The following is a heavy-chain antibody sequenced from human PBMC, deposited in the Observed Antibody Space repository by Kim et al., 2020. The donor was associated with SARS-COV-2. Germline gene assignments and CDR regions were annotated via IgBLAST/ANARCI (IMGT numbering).Heavy chain of an antibody. D-gene: IGHD6-19*01. CDR3: ARHRPSEHIAVAGTFPDY. CDR2: IYPGDSDT. J-gene: IGHJ4*02. CDR1: GYSFTSYW. V-gene: IGHV5-51*01. Sequence: GESLKISCKGSGYSFTSYWIGWVRQMPGKGLEWMGIIYPGDSDTRYSPSFQGQVTISADKSISTAYLQWSSLKASDTAMYYCARHRPSEHIAVAGTFPDYWGQGTLVTVSS.